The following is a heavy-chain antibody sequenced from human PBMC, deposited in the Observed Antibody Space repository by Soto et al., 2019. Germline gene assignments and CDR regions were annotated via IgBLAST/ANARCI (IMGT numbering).Heavy chain of an antibody. V-gene: IGHV3-48*02. CDR1: GFSLANYP. D-gene: IGHD6-19*01. CDR2: SSPRGDTI. CDR3: AKGPNTNVGWPYYFES. Sequence: GSLVLACLASGFSLANYPMNWVRQTPGKGLEWISYSSPRGDTIYYADSVEGRFTISRDNARNSLSLHMSSLRDEDSALYYCAKGPNTNVGWPYYFESWGQGVQVTVSS. J-gene: IGHJ4*02.